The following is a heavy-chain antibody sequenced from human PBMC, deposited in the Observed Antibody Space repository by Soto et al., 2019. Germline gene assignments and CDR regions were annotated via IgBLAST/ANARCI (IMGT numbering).Heavy chain of an antibody. V-gene: IGHV3-23*01. J-gene: IGHJ6*02. Sequence: GCSLRLSCAASGFTFSPYAMTWVRQAPGKGLEWVSSISGSGGNTNYADSVRGRFTVSRDNSKRTLSLQMNSLTEEDTAIYYCAKGLRRLLRTQYYYGLDVWGRGTTVTASS. CDR3: AKGLRRLLRTQYYYGLDV. CDR1: GFTFSPYA. D-gene: IGHD3-16*01. CDR2: ISGSGGNT.